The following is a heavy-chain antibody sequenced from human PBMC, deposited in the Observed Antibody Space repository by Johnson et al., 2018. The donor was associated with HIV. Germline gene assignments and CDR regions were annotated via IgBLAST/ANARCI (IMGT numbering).Heavy chain of an antibody. CDR2: ISYDGSNK. Sequence: QVQLVESGGGLVKPGGSLRLSCAASGFTFSSYAMHWVRQAPGKGLEWVAVISYDGSNKYYADSVKGRFTISRDNSKNTLYLQMNSLRAEDTAVYYCARGGRGSGNPWSAFDIWGQGTMVTVSS. V-gene: IGHV3-30-3*01. J-gene: IGHJ3*02. CDR1: GFTFSSYA. CDR3: ARGGRGSGNPWSAFDI. D-gene: IGHD2-15*01.